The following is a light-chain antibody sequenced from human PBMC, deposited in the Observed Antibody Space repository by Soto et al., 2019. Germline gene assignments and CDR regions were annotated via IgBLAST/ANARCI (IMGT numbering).Light chain of an antibody. V-gene: IGKV1-5*03. CDR2: KAS. CDR3: QQYINRWT. Sequence: QMTQSPSTLSASVGDRVTITCRASQSISTWLAWYQQKPGKAPKLLIYKASSLESGVPSRFSGSGSGTEFTLTISSLQPDDFATYYCQQYINRWTFGQGTKV. J-gene: IGKJ1*01. CDR1: QSISTW.